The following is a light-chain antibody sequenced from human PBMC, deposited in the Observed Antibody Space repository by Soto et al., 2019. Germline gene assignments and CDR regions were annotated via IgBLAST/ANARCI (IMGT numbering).Light chain of an antibody. J-gene: IGKJ4*01. CDR3: QQRSNWVT. CDR1: QSVSSY. Sequence: EIVLTQSPATLSLSPGERATLSCRASQSVSSYLAWYQQKPGLAPRLLIYDASNRATGIPARFSGSGSGTDFTLTISSLEPEDFAVYYCQQRSNWVTFGGGTKVEIK. CDR2: DAS. V-gene: IGKV3-11*01.